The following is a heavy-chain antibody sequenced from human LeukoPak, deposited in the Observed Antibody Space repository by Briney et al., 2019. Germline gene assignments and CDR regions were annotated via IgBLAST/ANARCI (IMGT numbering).Heavy chain of an antibody. V-gene: IGHV3-11*05. CDR3: ARESQGSGSDQLDY. CDR1: GFTFSDYY. J-gene: IGHJ4*02. Sequence: GGSLRLSCAASGFTFSDYYMRWIRQVPGKGLEWVAYISSSSTYTNYADSVKGRFTISRDNARNSLYLQMSSLRAEDTAVYYCARESQGSGSDQLDYWCQGTLVTVSS. D-gene: IGHD3-10*01. CDR2: ISSSSTYT.